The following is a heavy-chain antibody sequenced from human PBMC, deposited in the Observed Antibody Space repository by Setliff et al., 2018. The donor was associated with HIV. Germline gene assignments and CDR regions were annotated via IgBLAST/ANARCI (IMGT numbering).Heavy chain of an antibody. D-gene: IGHD2-21*02. CDR3: ARELPGVCYFDD. V-gene: IGHV1-46*01. Sequence: ASVKVSCKASRYTFSSYYLHWMRQAPGQGLEWMAMIDTTGSTFYAQTFQGRITMTRDTSTSAIYMELNGLTSEDTAVYYCARELPGVCYFDDWGQGTLVTV. CDR1: RYTFSSYY. CDR2: IDTTGST. J-gene: IGHJ4*02.